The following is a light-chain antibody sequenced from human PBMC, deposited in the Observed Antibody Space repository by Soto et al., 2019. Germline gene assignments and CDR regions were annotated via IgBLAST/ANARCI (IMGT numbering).Light chain of an antibody. CDR1: QSITSY. CDR2: DVS. CDR3: QQRSTWPLGT. V-gene: IGKV3-11*02. J-gene: IGKJ1*01. Sequence: EIVLTQSPGTLSVSPGERVTLSCRASQSITSYLAWYQQKPGQAPRLLINDVSNRATGTPARFSGSGSGRDFKLTISSLEPEDVAVYYCQQRSTWPLGTFGQGTKVDIK.